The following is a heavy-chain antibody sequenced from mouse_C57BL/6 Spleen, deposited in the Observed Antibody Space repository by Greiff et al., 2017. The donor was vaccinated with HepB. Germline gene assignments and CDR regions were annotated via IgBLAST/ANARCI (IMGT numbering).Heavy chain of an antibody. CDR2: IDPENGDT. Sequence: EVQLQQSGAELVRPGASVKLSCTASGFNIKDDYMHWVKQRPEQGLEWIGWIDPENGDTEYASKFQGKATITADTSSNTAYLQLSSLTSEDTAVYYCTTQFITTVVATNFDVWGTGTTVTVSS. CDR3: TTQFITTVVATNFDV. D-gene: IGHD1-1*01. J-gene: IGHJ1*03. V-gene: IGHV14-4*01. CDR1: GFNIKDDY.